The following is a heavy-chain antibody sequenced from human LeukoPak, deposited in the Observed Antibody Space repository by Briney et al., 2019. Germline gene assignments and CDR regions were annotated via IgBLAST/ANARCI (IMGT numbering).Heavy chain of an antibody. J-gene: IGHJ5*02. CDR2: VNHSGGT. V-gene: IGHV4-34*01. CDR1: GGSFGNYY. D-gene: IGHD2-2*01. CDR3: ARSGTYLYSSTHGS. Sequence: PSETLSLTCAVYGGSFGNYYWGWIRQPPGKGLEWIGEVNHSGGTTYNPSLTTRVTILLDTSKNQFSLKLNSLTAADTAVYYCARSGTYLYSSTHGSWGQGTLITVSS.